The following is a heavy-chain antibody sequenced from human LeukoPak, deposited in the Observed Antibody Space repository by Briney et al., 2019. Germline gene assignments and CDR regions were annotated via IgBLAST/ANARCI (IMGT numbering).Heavy chain of an antibody. CDR2: IYSGGTT. J-gene: IGHJ4*02. CDR3: ARGLWLDY. D-gene: IGHD5-18*01. V-gene: IGHV3-53*05. Sequence: GGSLRLSCAASGFTVSNNYMSWVRQAPGKGLEWVSVIYSGGTTYFADSVKGRFTISRDISKNTLYLQTNSLRPDHTAVYYCARGLWLDYWGQATLVTVSS. CDR1: GFTVSNNY.